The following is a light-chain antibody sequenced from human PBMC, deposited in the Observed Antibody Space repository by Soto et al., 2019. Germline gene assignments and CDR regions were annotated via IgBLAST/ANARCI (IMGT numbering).Light chain of an antibody. Sequence: DIQMTQSPSTLSASVGDRVTITCRASQSVDGWLAWYQEKPGKAPKLLIYKASSLESGVPSRFSGSESGTEFPLTISGLQPYDFATYYWQQYYTYRTFGQGTKVEI. V-gene: IGKV1-5*03. CDR2: KAS. CDR3: QQYYTYRT. J-gene: IGKJ1*01. CDR1: QSVDGW.